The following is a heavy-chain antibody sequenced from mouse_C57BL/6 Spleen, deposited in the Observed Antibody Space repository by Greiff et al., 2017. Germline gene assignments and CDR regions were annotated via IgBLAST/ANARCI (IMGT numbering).Heavy chain of an antibody. CDR3: ASYDGYLFDY. V-gene: IGHV1-64*01. CDR1: GYTFTSYW. D-gene: IGHD2-3*01. J-gene: IGHJ2*01. CDR2: IHPNSGST. Sequence: QVQLQQSGAELVKPGASVKLSCKASGYTFTSYWMHWVKQRPGQGLEWIGMIHPNSGSTNYNEKFKSKATLTVDKSSSTAYMQLSSLTSEDSAVYYCASYDGYLFDYWGQGTTLTVSS.